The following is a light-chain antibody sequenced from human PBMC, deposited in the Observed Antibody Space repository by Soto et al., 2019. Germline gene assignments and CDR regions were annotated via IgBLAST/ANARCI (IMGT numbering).Light chain of an antibody. J-gene: IGKJ1*01. Sequence: DIQMTQSPSSVSASVGDRVTISCRASEDINSRLAWYQQKPGNAPKLLIYKASTLKSGVPSRFSGSGSETEFTLTISGLQPGDSATYYCQQYNSYSPTFGQGTKVDIK. CDR3: QQYNSYSPT. CDR1: EDINSR. CDR2: KAS. V-gene: IGKV1-5*03.